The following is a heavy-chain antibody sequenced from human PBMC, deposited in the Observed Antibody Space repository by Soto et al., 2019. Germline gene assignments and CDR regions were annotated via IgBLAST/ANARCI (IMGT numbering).Heavy chain of an antibody. CDR3: AKEALTVAGNNFDS. Sequence: LLESGGGLVQPGGSLRLSCAASGFTFTTYAMGWVRQAPGKGLEWVSSISGSGAGTFYADSVKGRFTISRDNAKKMVYLQMNGVRADDTALYYCAKEALTVAGNNFDSWGQGSLVTVSS. V-gene: IGHV3-23*01. J-gene: IGHJ4*02. CDR2: ISGSGAGT. D-gene: IGHD6-19*01. CDR1: GFTFTTYA.